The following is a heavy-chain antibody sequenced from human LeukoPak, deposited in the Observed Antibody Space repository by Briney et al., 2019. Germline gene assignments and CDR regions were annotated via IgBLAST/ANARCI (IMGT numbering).Heavy chain of an antibody. CDR2: IYYSGST. J-gene: IGHJ4*02. D-gene: IGHD1-7*01. V-gene: IGHV4-39*01. CDR3: ARRSEGYSGTYYFDY. CDR1: GGSISSSSYY. Sequence: SETLSLTCTVSGGSISSSSYYWGWIRQPPGKGLEWIGSIYYSGSTYYNPSLKSRVTISVDTSKNQFSLKLSSVTAADTAVYYCARRSEGYSGTYYFDYWGQGTLSPSPQ.